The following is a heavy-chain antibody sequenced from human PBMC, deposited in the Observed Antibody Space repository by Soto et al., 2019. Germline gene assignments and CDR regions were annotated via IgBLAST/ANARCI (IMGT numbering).Heavy chain of an antibody. CDR2: ISSDGSNK. J-gene: IGHJ4*02. V-gene: IGHV3-30*18. CDR1: GFTFSSYG. D-gene: IGHD3-10*01. Sequence: QVQLVESGGGVVQPGRSLRLSCAASGFTFSSYGMHWVRQAPSKGLEWVALISSDGSNKYYADSVKGRFTISRDNSKNTLYLQMNTLRAEDTAVYYCAKVRADYYYGSGPFDYWGQGTLVTVSS. CDR3: AKVRADYYYGSGPFDY.